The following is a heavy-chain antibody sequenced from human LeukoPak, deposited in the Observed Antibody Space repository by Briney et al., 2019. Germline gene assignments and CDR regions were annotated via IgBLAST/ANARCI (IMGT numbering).Heavy chain of an antibody. V-gene: IGHV3-74*01. CDR3: AKVDGTGNSVFDY. Sequence: GGALRLSCAASGFTFKTYWMHWVREGPGEGVVWGSRINPDGRTTNYADSVRGRSTISRDNAKNTLYLQMNSLRVDDPATYYCAKVDGTGNSVFDYWGQGTLVPVSS. J-gene: IGHJ4*02. CDR1: GFTFKTYW. D-gene: IGHD6-19*01. CDR2: INPDGRTT.